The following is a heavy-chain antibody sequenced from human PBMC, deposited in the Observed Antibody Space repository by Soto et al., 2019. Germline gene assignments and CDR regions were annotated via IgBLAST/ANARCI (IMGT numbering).Heavy chain of an antibody. CDR2: IYRDGST. Sequence: EVQLVESGGGLIQPGESLRLSCAASGFTVSISYMSWVRQAPGKGLEWVSTIYRDGSTYYADSVEGRFTISRDNSKNTLYRQLISLSAEDTATYYCARGKGIGWYESSDYWGQGTLVTVSS. CDR3: ARGKGIGWYESSDY. J-gene: IGHJ4*02. V-gene: IGHV3-53*01. CDR1: GFTVSISY. D-gene: IGHD6-19*01.